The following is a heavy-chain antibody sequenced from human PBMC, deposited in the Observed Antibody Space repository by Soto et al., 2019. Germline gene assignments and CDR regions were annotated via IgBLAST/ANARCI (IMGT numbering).Heavy chain of an antibody. CDR1: GYTFTSYD. CDR3: ARERSAGTGWFDP. Sequence: QVQLVQSGAEVKKPGASVKVSCKASGYTFTSYDINWVRQATGQGLEWMGWMNPNSGNTGYAQKLQGRVTMTRNNSRSTVYMKLSSLRSEDTAVYYCARERSAGTGWFDPWGQGTLVTVSS. CDR2: MNPNSGNT. J-gene: IGHJ5*02. V-gene: IGHV1-8*01. D-gene: IGHD6-13*01.